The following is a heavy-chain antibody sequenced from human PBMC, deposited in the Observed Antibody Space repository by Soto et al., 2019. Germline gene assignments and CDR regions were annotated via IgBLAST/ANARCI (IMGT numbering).Heavy chain of an antibody. CDR2: IYPGDSDT. CDR3: ATRPPYSSNSATY. Sequence: EVQLVQSRAEVRKPGESLKISCKASGYNFTNYWIGWVRQMPGKGLEWMGIIYPGDSDTRYSPSFQGQVTISADTSISTAALQWSSLRASYSAMYYCATRPPYSSNSATYWGQGTLVTVSS. V-gene: IGHV5-51*03. J-gene: IGHJ4*02. D-gene: IGHD6-13*01. CDR1: GYNFTNYW.